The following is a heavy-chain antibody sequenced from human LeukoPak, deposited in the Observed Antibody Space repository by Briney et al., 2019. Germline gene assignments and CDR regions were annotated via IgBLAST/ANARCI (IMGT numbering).Heavy chain of an antibody. J-gene: IGHJ4*02. CDR3: ARVDCSGGSGYSSLDY. D-gene: IGHD2-15*01. CDR1: GFTFSSYS. Sequence: PGGSLRLSCAASGFTFSSYSMNWVRQAPGKGLEWISYISSSSSTIYYADSVKGRFTIFRDNAKNSLFLQMDSLRVEDTAMYYCARVDCSGGSGYSSLDYWGQGTLITVSS. V-gene: IGHV3-48*01. CDR2: ISSSSSTI.